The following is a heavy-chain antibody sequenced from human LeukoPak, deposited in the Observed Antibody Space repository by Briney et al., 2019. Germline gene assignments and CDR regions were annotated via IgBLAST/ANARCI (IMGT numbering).Heavy chain of an antibody. CDR1: GYSFNTYW. J-gene: IGHJ3*02. D-gene: IGHD3-10*01. CDR2: IYPGDSDT. V-gene: IGHV5-51*01. Sequence: GESLKISCKGSGYSFNTYWIGWVRQMPGKGLEWMGIIYPGDSDTRYSPSFQGQVTISADKSISTAYLQWSSLKASDTAMYYCARGGGSVTMVRGVTIVHAFDIWGQGTMVTVSS. CDR3: ARGGGSVTMVRGVTIVHAFDI.